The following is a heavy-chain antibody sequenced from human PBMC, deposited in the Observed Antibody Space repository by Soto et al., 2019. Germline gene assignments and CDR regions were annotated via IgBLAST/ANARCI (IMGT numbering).Heavy chain of an antibody. Sequence: VKVSCKASGYTFTSYYMHWVRQAPGQGLEWMGWINPNSGGTNYAQKFQGWVTMTRDTSISTAYMELSRLRSDDTAVYYCARDLSGDGYGMDVWGQGTTVTVSS. V-gene: IGHV1-2*04. CDR3: ARDLSGDGYGMDV. D-gene: IGHD7-27*01. CDR2: INPNSGGT. CDR1: GYTFTSYY. J-gene: IGHJ6*02.